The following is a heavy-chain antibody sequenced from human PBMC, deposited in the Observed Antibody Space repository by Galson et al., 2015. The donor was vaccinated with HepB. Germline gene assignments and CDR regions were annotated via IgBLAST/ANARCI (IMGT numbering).Heavy chain of an antibody. Sequence: SVKVSCKASGYGFTNHGVSWVRQAPGQGLEWMGWVHVYNGNTNYAQNLQDRVTMTTDTSTSTAYMELRSLTSDDTAVYYCGRTCSAASCYFISWGQGTLVTVSS. D-gene: IGHD2-2*01. CDR2: VHVYNGNT. J-gene: IGHJ5*02. CDR1: GYGFTNHG. CDR3: GRTCSAASCYFIS. V-gene: IGHV1-18*01.